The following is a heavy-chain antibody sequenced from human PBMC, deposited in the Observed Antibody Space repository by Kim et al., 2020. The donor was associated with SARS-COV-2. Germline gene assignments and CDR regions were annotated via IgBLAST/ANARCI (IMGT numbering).Heavy chain of an antibody. Sequence: SETLSLTCAVYGGSFSGYYWSWIRQPPGKGLEWIGEINHSGSTNYNPSLKSRVTISVDTSKNQFSLKLSSVTAADTAVYYCASRASWYDSSLGYWGQGTLVTVSS. V-gene: IGHV4-34*01. CDR2: INHSGST. J-gene: IGHJ4*02. D-gene: IGHD3-22*01. CDR3: ASRASWYDSSLGY. CDR1: GGSFSGYY.